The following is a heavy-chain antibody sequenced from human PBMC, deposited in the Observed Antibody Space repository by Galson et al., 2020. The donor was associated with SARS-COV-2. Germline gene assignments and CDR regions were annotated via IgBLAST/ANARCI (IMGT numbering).Heavy chain of an antibody. CDR1: GDSISSYY. V-gene: IGHV4-59*12. CDR3: ARDTPNYGQDV. J-gene: IGHJ6*02. Sequence: SETLSLTCSVSGDSISSYYCSWVRLPPANGLERIWNIHYTGNTKSNSSLGSRVTISIDTSTNQFSLRLTSVTAADTAVYVCARDTPNYGQDVWGQGTSVTVS. D-gene: IGHD2-15*01. CDR2: IHYTGNT.